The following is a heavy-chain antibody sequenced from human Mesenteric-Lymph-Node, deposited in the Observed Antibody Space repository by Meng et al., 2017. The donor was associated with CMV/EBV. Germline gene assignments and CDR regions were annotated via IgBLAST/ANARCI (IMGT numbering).Heavy chain of an antibody. CDR2: IYLDDSDP. V-gene: IGHV5-51*01. CDR1: GYKSPTYW. Sequence: GSGYKSPTYWIGWVRQMPGKGLEWMGTIYLDDSDPRYSPSFQGHITISADKSISTAYLQWNTLKASDTAMYYCARSNVPGTFDIWGQGTAVTVSS. D-gene: IGHD6-6*01. CDR3: ARSNVPGTFDI. J-gene: IGHJ3*02.